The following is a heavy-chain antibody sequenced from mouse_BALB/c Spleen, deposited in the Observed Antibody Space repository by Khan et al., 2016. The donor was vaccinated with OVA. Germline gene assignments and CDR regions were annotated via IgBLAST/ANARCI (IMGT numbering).Heavy chain of an antibody. V-gene: IGHV5-6*01. CDR1: GFTFSTSG. J-gene: IGHJ3*01. D-gene: IGHD1-1*01. CDR2: ISSGGHYT. CDR3: ARLAYYYNSEGFAY. Sequence: EVQLVESGGDLVKPGGSLKLSCAASGFTFSTSGMSWIRQTPDKRLEWVATISSGGHYTYYPDSVKGRFTISRDNAKSTLYLQMSSLKSEDTAIYYCARLAYYYNSEGFAYWGQGTLVTVSA.